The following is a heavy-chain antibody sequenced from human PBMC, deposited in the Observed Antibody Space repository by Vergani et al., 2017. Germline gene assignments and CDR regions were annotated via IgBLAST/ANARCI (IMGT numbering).Heavy chain of an antibody. Sequence: QVQLVESGGGVVQPGRSLRLSCAASGFTFSSYGMHWVRQAPGKGLEWVAVISYDGSNKYYADSVKGRFTISRDNSKNTLYLQMISLRAEDTAVYYCARESSGWYSYWGQGTLVTVSS. V-gene: IGHV3-30*03. J-gene: IGHJ4*02. D-gene: IGHD6-19*01. CDR1: GFTFSSYG. CDR3: ARESSGWYSY. CDR2: ISYDGSNK.